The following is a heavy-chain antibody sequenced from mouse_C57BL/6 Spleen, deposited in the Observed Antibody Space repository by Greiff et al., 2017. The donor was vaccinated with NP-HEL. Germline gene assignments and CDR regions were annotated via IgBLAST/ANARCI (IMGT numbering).Heavy chain of an antibody. D-gene: IGHD1-1*01. CDR1: GYAFSSSW. J-gene: IGHJ4*01. CDR2: IYPGDGDT. CDR3: ARGYYGSSLYYAMDY. Sequence: QVQLQQSGPELVKPGASVKISCKASGYAFSSSWMNWVKQRPGKGLEWIGRIYPGDGDTNYNGKFKGKATLTADKSSSTAYMQLSSLTSEDSAVYFCARGYYGSSLYYAMDYWGQGTSVTVSS. V-gene: IGHV1-82*01.